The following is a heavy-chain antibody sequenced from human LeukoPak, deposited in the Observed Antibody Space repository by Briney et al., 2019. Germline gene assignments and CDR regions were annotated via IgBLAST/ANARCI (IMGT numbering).Heavy chain of an antibody. D-gene: IGHD3-10*01. CDR1: GGSISSSNW. J-gene: IGHJ6*02. CDR2: IYHSGST. Sequence: SETLSLTCAVSGGSISSSNWWSWVRQPPGKGLEWIGEIYHSGSTNYNPSLKSRVTISVDKSKNQFSLKLSSVTAADTAVYYCARAGWFRELLGYYYYGMDVWGQGTTVTVSS. V-gene: IGHV4-4*02. CDR3: ARAGWFRELLGYYYYGMDV.